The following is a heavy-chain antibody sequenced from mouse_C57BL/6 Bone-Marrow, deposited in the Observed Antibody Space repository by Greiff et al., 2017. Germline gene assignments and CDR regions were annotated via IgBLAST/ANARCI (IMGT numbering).Heavy chain of an antibody. D-gene: IGHD1-1*01. CDR2: IDPENGDT. Sequence: EVKLMESGAELVRPGASVKLSCTASGFNIKDDYMHWVKQRPEQGLEWIGWIDPENGDTEYASKFQGKATITADTSSNTAYLQLSSLTSEDTAVYYCTKFMTTVDGFAYWGQGTLVTVSA. CDR3: TKFMTTVDGFAY. CDR1: GFNIKDDY. V-gene: IGHV14-4*01. J-gene: IGHJ3*01.